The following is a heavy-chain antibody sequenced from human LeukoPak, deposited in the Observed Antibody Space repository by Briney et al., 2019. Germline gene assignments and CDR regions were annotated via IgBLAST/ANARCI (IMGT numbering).Heavy chain of an antibody. V-gene: IGHV3-7*01. CDR1: GFTFITHW. CDR2: INQDGSKK. D-gene: IGHD1-26*01. CDR3: ARDPDQIVGANFDY. Sequence: GGSLRLSCAASGFTFITHWMNWVRQAPGKGLEWVANINQDGSKKYYVDSVEGRFTISRDNAKNSLYLQMNSLRAEDTAMYYCARDPDQIVGANFDYWGQGTLVTVSS. J-gene: IGHJ4*02.